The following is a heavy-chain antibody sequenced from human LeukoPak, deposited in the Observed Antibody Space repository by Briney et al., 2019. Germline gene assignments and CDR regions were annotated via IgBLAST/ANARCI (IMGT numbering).Heavy chain of an antibody. J-gene: IGHJ4*02. CDR2: IWYDGSNK. Sequence: GGSLRLSCAASGFTFSSYGMHWVRQAPGKGLEWGAVIWYDGSNKYYADSVKGRFTISRDNSKNTLYMQMNSLRAEDTDVYYCARLYCSSTSCFEAWDYWGQGTLVTVSS. D-gene: IGHD2-2*01. CDR3: ARLYCSSTSCFEAWDY. V-gene: IGHV3-33*01. CDR1: GFTFSSYG.